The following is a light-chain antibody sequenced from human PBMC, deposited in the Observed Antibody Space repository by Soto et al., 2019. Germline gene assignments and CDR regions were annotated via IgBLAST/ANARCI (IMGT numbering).Light chain of an antibody. CDR1: QSVSSN. CDR3: QQYNNWPPIT. CDR2: GAS. V-gene: IGKV3-15*01. Sequence: EIVMTQSPATLSVSPGERATLSCRASQSVSSNLAWYQQKPGQAPRLLIYGASTRATGIPARFSGSGSGTDSPLTISSLQSEAFAVYYCQQYNNWPPITFGQGTRLEMK. J-gene: IGKJ5*01.